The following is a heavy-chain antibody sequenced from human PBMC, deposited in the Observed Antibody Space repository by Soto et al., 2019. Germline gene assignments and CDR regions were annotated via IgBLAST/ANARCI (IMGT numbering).Heavy chain of an antibody. CDR2: FNPILSFS. CDR1: GDTFNFYT. V-gene: IGHV1-69*02. Sequence: QVQLVQSGAEVKKPGSSVKVSCKASGDTFNFYTINWVRQAPGLGLEWMGRFNPILSFSNSALKFQGRVTLTADKSTLTASMVLSILRSEYPAIYYFATRFGSASPAFDYWFQGALVPVSS. D-gene: IGHD3-10*01. CDR3: ATRFGSASPAFDY. J-gene: IGHJ4*02.